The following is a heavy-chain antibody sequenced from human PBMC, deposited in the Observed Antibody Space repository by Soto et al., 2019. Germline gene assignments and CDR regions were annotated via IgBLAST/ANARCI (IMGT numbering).Heavy chain of an antibody. CDR1: GGSISSGDYY. J-gene: IGHJ6*01. Sequence: SETLSLTCTVSGGSISSGDYYWSWIRQPPGKGLEWIGYIYYSGSTYYNPSLKSRVTISVGTSKNQFSLKLSSVTAADTAVYYCARGRYCSGGSCYLTDYGMDVWGQGTTVTVSS. CDR2: IYYSGST. V-gene: IGHV4-30-4*01. D-gene: IGHD2-15*01. CDR3: ARGRYCSGGSCYLTDYGMDV.